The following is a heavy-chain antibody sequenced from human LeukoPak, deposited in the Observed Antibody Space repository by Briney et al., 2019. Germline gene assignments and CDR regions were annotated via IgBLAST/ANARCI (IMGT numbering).Heavy chain of an antibody. CDR1: GFTFGDYA. V-gene: IGHV3-49*03. D-gene: IGHD2-2*01. J-gene: IGHJ4*02. Sequence: GGSLRLSCTASGFTFGDYAMSWFRQAPGKGLEWVGFIRSKAYGGTTEYAASVKGRFTISRDDSKSIAYLQMNSLKTEDTAVYYCTRDRAIVVVPAAPEAAYWGQGTLVTVSS. CDR2: IRSKAYGGTT. CDR3: TRDRAIVVVPAAPEAAY.